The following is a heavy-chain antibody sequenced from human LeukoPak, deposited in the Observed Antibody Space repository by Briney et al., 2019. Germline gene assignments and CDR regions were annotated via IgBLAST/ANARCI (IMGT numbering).Heavy chain of an antibody. D-gene: IGHD6-25*01. CDR2: INPNRGGT. Sequence: GASVKVSCKASGYTFTGYYMHWVRQAPGQGIEWMGWINPNRGGTNYAQKFQGRVTMTRDTSTSTAYMELSRLRYDDTAVYYCAKRYSSGWGYFDYWGQGTLVTVSS. J-gene: IGHJ4*02. CDR1: GYTFTGYY. CDR3: AKRYSSGWGYFDY. V-gene: IGHV1-2*02.